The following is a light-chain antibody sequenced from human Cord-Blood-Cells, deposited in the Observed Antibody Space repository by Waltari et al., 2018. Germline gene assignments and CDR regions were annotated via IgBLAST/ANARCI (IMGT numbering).Light chain of an antibody. V-gene: IGKV3-20*01. J-gene: IGKJ1*01. CDR2: GAS. CDR3: QQYGSSPEWT. Sequence: EIVLTQSPGPLSLSPGERATLSCRASQRVSSSYLAWYQQKPGQAPRLLIYGASSRATGIPDRFSGSGSGTDFTLTISRLEPEDFAVYYCQQYGSSPEWTFGQGTKVEIK. CDR1: QRVSSSY.